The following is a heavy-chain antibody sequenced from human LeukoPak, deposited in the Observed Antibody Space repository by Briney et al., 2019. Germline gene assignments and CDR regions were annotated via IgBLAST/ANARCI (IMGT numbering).Heavy chain of an antibody. CDR3: ARELRVAGDYYGSGSYYKGDFDY. J-gene: IGHJ4*02. Sequence: PGGSLRLSCAASGFTFSSYGMHWVRQAPGKGLEWVAVIWYDGSNKYYADSVKGRFTISRDNSKNTLYLQMNSLRAEDTAVYYCARELRVAGDYYGSGSYYKGDFDYWGQGTLVTVSS. V-gene: IGHV3-33*01. D-gene: IGHD3-10*01. CDR2: IWYDGSNK. CDR1: GFTFSSYG.